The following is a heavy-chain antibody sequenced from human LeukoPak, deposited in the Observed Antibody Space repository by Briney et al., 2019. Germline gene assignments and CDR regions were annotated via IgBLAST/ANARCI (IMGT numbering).Heavy chain of an antibody. V-gene: IGHV4-59*11. Sequence: PSETLSRNCTVSAVSISSHYWSWIRQPPGKGLEGMRYIYYSESTNSNPSLKSRVTISVDTSKNQFSLKLSSVTAADTAVYYCAAEGAAGGTGSGWFDPWGQGTLVTVSS. CDR1: AVSISSHY. CDR3: AAEGAAGGTGSGWFDP. D-gene: IGHD6-13*01. CDR2: IYYSEST. J-gene: IGHJ5*02.